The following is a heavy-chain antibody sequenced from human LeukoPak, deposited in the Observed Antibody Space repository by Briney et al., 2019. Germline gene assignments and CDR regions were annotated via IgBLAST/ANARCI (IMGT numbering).Heavy chain of an antibody. V-gene: IGHV3-23*01. J-gene: IGHJ4*02. Sequence: GGSLRLSCAASGFTFSSYTMSWVRQAPGKGLEWVSTITTSDGNTYYADSVKGRFTVSRDNSKNTLFLQMNSLRAEDTAVYYCGKDGGLWASAPWGDSWGRGTLVTVSS. CDR1: GFTFSSYT. CDR2: ITTSDGNT. D-gene: IGHD3-16*01. CDR3: GKDGGLWASAPWGDS.